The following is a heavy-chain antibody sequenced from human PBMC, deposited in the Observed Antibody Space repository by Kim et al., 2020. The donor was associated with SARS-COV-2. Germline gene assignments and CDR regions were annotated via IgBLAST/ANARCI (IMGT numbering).Heavy chain of an antibody. CDR3: TRGSSGRPLAV. CDR1: GDSVSSNSAT. V-gene: IGHV6-1*01. J-gene: IGHJ6*02. CDR2: TYYRSKWSS. D-gene: IGHD6-25*01. Sequence: SQTLSLTCDISGDSVSSNSATWSWIRQSPSRGLEWLGRTYYRSKWSSDYAVSVKGRITINPDTSKNQFSLQLNSVTPEDTAVYFCTRGSSGRPLAVWGQRTTVTVSS.